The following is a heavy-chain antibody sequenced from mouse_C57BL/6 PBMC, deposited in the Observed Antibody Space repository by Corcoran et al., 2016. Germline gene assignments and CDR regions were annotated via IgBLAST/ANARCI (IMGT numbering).Heavy chain of an antibody. D-gene: IGHD2-3*01. V-gene: IGHV9-3*01. CDR1: GYTFTTYG. CDR3: ARDGRAWFAY. CDR2: INTYSGVP. Sequence: QIQLVQSGPELKKPGETVKISCKASGYTFTTYGMSWVKQAPGKGLKWMGWINTYSGVPTYADDFKGRFAFSLETSASTAYLQINNLKNEDTATDVCARDGRAWFAYWGQGTLVTVSA. J-gene: IGHJ3*01.